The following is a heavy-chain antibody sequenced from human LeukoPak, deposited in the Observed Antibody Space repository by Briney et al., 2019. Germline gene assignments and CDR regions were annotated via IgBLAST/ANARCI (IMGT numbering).Heavy chain of an antibody. CDR3: ARDFTVGATTGGY. J-gene: IGHJ4*02. CDR2: IIPIFGTA. CDR1: GGTFSSYA. Sequence: SVKVSCKASGGTFSSYAISWVRQAPGQGLEWMGGIIPIFGTANYAQKFQGRVTITADESTSTAYMELSSLRSEDTAVYYCARDFTVGATTGGYWGQGTLVTVSS. V-gene: IGHV1-69*13. D-gene: IGHD1-26*01.